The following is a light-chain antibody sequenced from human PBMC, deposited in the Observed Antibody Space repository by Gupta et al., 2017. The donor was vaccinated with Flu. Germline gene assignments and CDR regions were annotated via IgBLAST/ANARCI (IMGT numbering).Light chain of an antibody. J-gene: IGLJ2*01. V-gene: IGLV3-1*01. Sequence: VSPGQTASITCSGDKLGDKYACWYQQKPGQSPVLVIYQDSKRPSGIPERFSGSNSGNTATLTISGTQAMDEADYYCQAWDSSTGGVFGGGTKLTVL. CDR1: KLGDKY. CDR3: QAWDSSTGGV. CDR2: QDS.